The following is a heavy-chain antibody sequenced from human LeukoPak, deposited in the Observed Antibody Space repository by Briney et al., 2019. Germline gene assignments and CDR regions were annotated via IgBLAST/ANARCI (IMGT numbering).Heavy chain of an antibody. CDR1: GFPFSSYW. CDR3: ARSLGGAYDY. J-gene: IGHJ4*02. V-gene: IGHV3-74*01. Sequence: PGGPLRLSCAASGFPFSSYWMHWVRQAPGKGLVWVSRINIDGSNTNYADSVKGRFTISRDNAKNTLYLQMDSLRAEDTAVYYCARSLGGAYDYWGQGTLVTVSS. D-gene: IGHD1-26*01. CDR2: INIDGSNT.